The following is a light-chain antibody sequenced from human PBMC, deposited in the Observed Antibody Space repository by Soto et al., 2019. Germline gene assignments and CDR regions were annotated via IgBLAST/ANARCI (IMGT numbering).Light chain of an antibody. CDR3: AAWDDSRNARGV. CDR2: NDN. J-gene: IGLJ3*02. Sequence: QSVLTQPPSASGTPGQRVTISCSGSRSNIGSNAVSWYQQLPGTAPKLLIYNDNQRPSGVPDRFSASKSGTSASLAISGLQSEDEADYYCAAWDDSRNARGVFGGGTKLTGL. V-gene: IGLV1-44*01. CDR1: RSNIGSNA.